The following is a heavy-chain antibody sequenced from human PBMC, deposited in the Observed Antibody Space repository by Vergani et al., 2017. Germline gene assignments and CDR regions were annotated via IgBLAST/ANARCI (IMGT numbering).Heavy chain of an antibody. Sequence: QVQLVQSGAEVKKPGSSVKVSCKASGGTFSSYAISWVRQAPGQGLEWMGGIIPIFGTANYAQKFQGSVTITADESTSTAYMELSSLRSEDTAVYYCAREKSPVSISTIYDAFDIWGQGTMVTVSS. CDR2: IIPIFGTA. D-gene: IGHD3-3*02. J-gene: IGHJ3*02. CDR1: GGTFSSYA. V-gene: IGHV1-69*01. CDR3: AREKSPVSISTIYDAFDI.